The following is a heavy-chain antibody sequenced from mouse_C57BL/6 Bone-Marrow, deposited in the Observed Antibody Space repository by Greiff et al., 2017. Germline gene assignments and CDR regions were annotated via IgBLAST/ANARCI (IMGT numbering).Heavy chain of an antibody. Sequence: VQLQQSGAELVKPGASVKLSCKASGSTFTEYTIHWVTQRSGQGLEWIGWFYPGSGSLKYHEKFKDKATLTAYKSSSTVYMELRRLTSEGSAVYFCARHEKGGDSSSWFAYWGQGTLVTVSA. V-gene: IGHV1-62-2*01. CDR3: ARHEKGGDSSSWFAY. D-gene: IGHD3-2*02. J-gene: IGHJ3*01. CDR1: GSTFTEYT. CDR2: FYPGSGSL.